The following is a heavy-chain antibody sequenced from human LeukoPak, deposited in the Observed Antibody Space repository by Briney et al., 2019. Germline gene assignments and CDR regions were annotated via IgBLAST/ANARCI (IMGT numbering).Heavy chain of an antibody. V-gene: IGHV4-4*07. CDR1: GGSISSYY. D-gene: IGHD4-17*01. CDR2: IYTSGST. J-gene: IGHJ6*03. CDR3: ARSTTVTPSDYYYYMDV. Sequence: SETLSLTCTVSGGSISSYYWSWIRQPAGKGLEWIGRIYTSGSTNYNPSPKSRVTMSVDTSKNQFSLKLSSVTAADTAVYYCARSTTVTPSDYYYYMDVWGKGTTVTVSS.